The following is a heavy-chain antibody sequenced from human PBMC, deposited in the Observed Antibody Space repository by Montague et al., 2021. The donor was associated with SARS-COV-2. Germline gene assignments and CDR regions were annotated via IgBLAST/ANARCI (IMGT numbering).Heavy chain of an antibody. D-gene: IGHD3-9*01. J-gene: IGHJ3*02. CDR1: GFPLSTSGMC. CDR2: XXWDDDK. CDR3: ARGYYDILTGYLDAFDI. V-gene: IGHV2-70*11. Sequence: PALVKPTQTLTLTCTFSGFPLSTSGMCVSWIRQPPGKALEWPARXXWDDDKYYSTSLKTRLTISKDTSKNQVVLTMTNMDPVDTATYYCARGYYDILTGYLDAFDIWGQGTMVTVSS.